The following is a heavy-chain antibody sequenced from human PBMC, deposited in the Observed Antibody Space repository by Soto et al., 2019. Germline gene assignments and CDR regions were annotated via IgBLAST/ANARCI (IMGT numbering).Heavy chain of an antibody. D-gene: IGHD2-21*02. CDR3: VHSRCGGDCLQSYSSHYYYGMDV. CDR1: GFSLSTGGVG. Sequence: QITLKESGPPLVRPTQTLTLTCTFSGFSLSTGGVGVGWIRQLPGKALEWLALIYWADDKRYSPSLTSRVTITKDTSKNQVVLTMTNMDPVDTATYYCVHSRCGGDCLQSYSSHYYYGMDVWGQGTTVTVSS. V-gene: IGHV2-5*02. J-gene: IGHJ6*02. CDR2: IYWADDK.